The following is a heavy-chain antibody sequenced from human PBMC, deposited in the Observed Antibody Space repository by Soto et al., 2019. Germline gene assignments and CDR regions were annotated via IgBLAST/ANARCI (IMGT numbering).Heavy chain of an antibody. J-gene: IGHJ4*02. V-gene: IGHV2-5*02. D-gene: IGHD3-10*01. CDR1: GISLSTTGVG. CDR2: IYWADDK. Sequence: QITLKESGPPLVKPTQTLTLTCTVSGISLSTTGVGVAWIRQPPGKALEWLAVIYWADDKEYSPSLKNRLTITKDTSKTQVVLMMTNMDRADTATYYCAHTHYRGVIPNPFDYWGQGTPVTVSS. CDR3: AHTHYRGVIPNPFDY.